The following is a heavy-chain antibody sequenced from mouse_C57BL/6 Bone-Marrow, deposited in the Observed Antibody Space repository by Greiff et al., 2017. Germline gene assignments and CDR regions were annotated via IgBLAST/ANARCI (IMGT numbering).Heavy chain of an antibody. V-gene: IGHV14-1*01. J-gene: IGHJ3*01. CDR3: TLLLWLFAY. Sequence: EVQLQQSGAELVRPGASVKLSCTASGFNINDYYMHWVKQRPEQGLEWIGRIDPEDGDTEYAPKFQGKATMTADTSSNTAYLQLSSLTSEDTAVYDCTLLLWLFAYWGQGTLVTVSA. CDR1: GFNINDYY. CDR2: IDPEDGDT. D-gene: IGHD2-2*01.